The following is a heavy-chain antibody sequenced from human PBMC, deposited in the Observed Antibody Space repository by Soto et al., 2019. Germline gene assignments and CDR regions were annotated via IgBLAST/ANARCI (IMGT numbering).Heavy chain of an antibody. D-gene: IGHD2-2*01. CDR2: LDAEDGET. Sequence: VKVACKVSGYSLSDLSIHWVRQAPGKGLEWMGGLDAEDGETIYAQKLQGRGTMTEDTSTDTAYMELSSLTSEDTAMYYCATLPRTIERTPAAIWSFDSWGQGTLVTVSS. V-gene: IGHV1-24*01. CDR1: GYSLSDLS. J-gene: IGHJ4*02. CDR3: ATLPRTIERTPAAIWSFDS.